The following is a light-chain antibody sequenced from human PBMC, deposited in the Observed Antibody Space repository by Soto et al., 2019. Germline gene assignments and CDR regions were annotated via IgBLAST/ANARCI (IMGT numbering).Light chain of an antibody. CDR1: QSISCW. CDR3: QQYNSYSS. V-gene: IGKV1-5*03. J-gene: IGKJ1*01. CDR2: KAS. Sequence: DIQMTQSHSTLSPSVGDRVTITCRASQSISCWLAWSQQKPGKAPKLLSYKASSLGSVVPSRFSRSRCRTELTLTISSMQPDDCATEYSQQYNSYSSFDQGTKVEIK.